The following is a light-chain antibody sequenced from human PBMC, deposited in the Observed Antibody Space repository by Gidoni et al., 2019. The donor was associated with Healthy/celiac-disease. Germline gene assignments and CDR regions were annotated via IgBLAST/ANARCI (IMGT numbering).Light chain of an antibody. CDR1: SSDVGGYNY. J-gene: IGLJ1*01. Sequence: QSALTQPASVSGSPGQSITISCTGTSSDVGGYNYVSWYQQHPGKAPKLMIYDVSNRPSGVSDRFSGSKSGNTASLTISGLQAEDEADYYCSSYPSSSTLGVIGTGTKVTVL. V-gene: IGLV2-14*03. CDR2: DVS. CDR3: SSYPSSSTLGV.